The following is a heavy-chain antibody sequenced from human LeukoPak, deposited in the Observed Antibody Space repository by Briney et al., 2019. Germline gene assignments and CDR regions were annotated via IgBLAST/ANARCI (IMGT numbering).Heavy chain of an antibody. CDR1: GGSFSGYY. D-gene: IGHD2-21*01. V-gene: IGHV3-11*04. CDR3: AREKTACGGDCYDS. CDR2: ISSSGTPI. Sequence: LSLTCAVYGGSFSGYYWSWIRQPPGKGLEWVSYISSSGTPIHYADSVKGRFTISRDNAKNSLFLQMNSLGAEDTAVYYCAREKTACGGDCYDSWGQGTLVTVSS. J-gene: IGHJ4*02.